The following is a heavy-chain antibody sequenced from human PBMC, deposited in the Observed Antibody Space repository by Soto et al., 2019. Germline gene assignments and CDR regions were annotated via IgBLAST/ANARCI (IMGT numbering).Heavy chain of an antibody. D-gene: IGHD6-25*01. Sequence: GGSLRLSCAASGFTFSSDAMSWVRQAPGKGLEWVSAISSSGGGTYYADSVKGRFTISRDNSKNTLYLQMNSLRADDTAVYYCARRPLHGGHFAYWGQGTLVTVSS. V-gene: IGHV3-23*01. CDR3: ARRPLHGGHFAY. CDR1: GFTFSSDA. CDR2: ISSSGGGT. J-gene: IGHJ4*02.